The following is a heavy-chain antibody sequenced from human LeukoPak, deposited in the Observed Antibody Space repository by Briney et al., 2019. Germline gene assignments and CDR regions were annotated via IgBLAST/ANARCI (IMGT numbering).Heavy chain of an antibody. D-gene: IGHD2-2*01. CDR3: ARGGARYQRNAFDI. J-gene: IGHJ3*02. CDR2: IYYSGST. Sequence: SETLSLTCTVSGGSISSYYWSWLRQPPGKGLEWIGNIYYSGSTNYNSSLNSRVTISVDTSKNQFSLKLSSGTAADTAVYYCARGGARYQRNAFDIWGQGTMVTVSS. CDR1: GGSISSYY. V-gene: IGHV4-59*01.